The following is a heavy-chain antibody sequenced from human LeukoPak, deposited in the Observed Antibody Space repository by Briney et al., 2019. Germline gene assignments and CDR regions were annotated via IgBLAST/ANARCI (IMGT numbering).Heavy chain of an antibody. Sequence: GGSLRLSCAASGFTFSSYSMNWVRQAPGKGLEWVSSISSGGTYIYYSDSVKGRFTISRDNANNSLYLQMNRLRAEDTAVYCCARGGGAFTFGGVIGYSHYYFDYWGQGTLVTVSS. CDR3: ARGGGAFTFGGVIGYSHYYFDY. V-gene: IGHV3-21*01. D-gene: IGHD3-16*02. CDR1: GFTFSSYS. J-gene: IGHJ4*02. CDR2: ISSGGTYI.